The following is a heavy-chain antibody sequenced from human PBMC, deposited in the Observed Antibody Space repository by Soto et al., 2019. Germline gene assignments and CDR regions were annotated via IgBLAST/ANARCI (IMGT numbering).Heavy chain of an antibody. CDR1: RFTFSSYG. Sequence: PGGSLRLSCAASRFTFSSYGMHWVRQAPGKTLEWVAVISYDGSNKYYADSVKGRFTISRDNSKNTLYLQMNSLRAEDTAVYYCAKDLPTYDILAPVFDYWGQGTLVTVSS. CDR3: AKDLPTYDILAPVFDY. J-gene: IGHJ4*02. CDR2: ISYDGSNK. D-gene: IGHD3-9*01. V-gene: IGHV3-30*18.